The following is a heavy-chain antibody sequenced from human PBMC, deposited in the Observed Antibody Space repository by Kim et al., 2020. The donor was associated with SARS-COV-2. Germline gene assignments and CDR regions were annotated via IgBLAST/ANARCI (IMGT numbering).Heavy chain of an antibody. V-gene: IGHV3-11*06. J-gene: IGHJ4*02. CDR3: AREGIRPIVVVTAVDFDY. Sequence: KGRFTISRDNAKNSLYLQMNSLRAEDTAVYYCAREGIRPIVVVTAVDFDYWGQGTLVTVSS. D-gene: IGHD2-21*02.